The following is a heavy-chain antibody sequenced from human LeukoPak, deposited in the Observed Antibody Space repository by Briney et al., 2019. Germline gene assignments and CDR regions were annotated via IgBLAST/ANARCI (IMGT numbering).Heavy chain of an antibody. D-gene: IGHD6-19*01. CDR3: ARAPQWLADAFDI. V-gene: IGHV3-23*01. Sequence: PGGSLRLSCAASGFTFSSYAMSWVRQAPGKGLEWVSAISGSGGSTYYADSVKGRFTISRDNSKNTLFLQMNSLRAEDTAVYYCARAPQWLADAFDIWGQGTMVTVSS. CDR2: ISGSGGST. J-gene: IGHJ3*02. CDR1: GFTFSSYA.